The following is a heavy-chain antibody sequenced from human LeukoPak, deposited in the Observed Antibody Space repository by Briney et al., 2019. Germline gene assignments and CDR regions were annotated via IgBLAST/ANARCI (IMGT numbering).Heavy chain of an antibody. CDR3: ARHPYCSGWSWTCNWFDP. CDR2: IYYSGST. J-gene: IGHJ5*02. V-gene: IGHV4-39*01. D-gene: IGHD6-19*01. CDR1: GGSISSSSYY. Sequence: SETLSLTCSVSGGSISSSSYYWGWIRQPPGKGLEWIGSIYYSGSTYYNPRLKSRVTISVDTSKKQFSLNLSSVTAADTAVYYCARHPYCSGWSWTCNWFDPWDQGTLVTVSS.